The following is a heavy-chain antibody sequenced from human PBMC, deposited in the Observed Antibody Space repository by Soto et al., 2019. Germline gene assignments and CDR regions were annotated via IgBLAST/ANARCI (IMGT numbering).Heavy chain of an antibody. CDR2: ISTYTGDT. J-gene: IGHJ5*01. CDR3: AIDQGQDNVWYSFDS. D-gene: IGHD2-15*01. Sequence: QVQLVQSGAEVKRPGASVMLACKSSGYTLTSYGISWVRQAPGQGLEWMGWISTYTGDTNYARKTQGRGTLTTDTSTITAYLELRSLRSDDTAVYYSAIDQGQDNVWYSFDSWGQGTLVSVSS. V-gene: IGHV1-18*04. CDR1: GYTLTSYG.